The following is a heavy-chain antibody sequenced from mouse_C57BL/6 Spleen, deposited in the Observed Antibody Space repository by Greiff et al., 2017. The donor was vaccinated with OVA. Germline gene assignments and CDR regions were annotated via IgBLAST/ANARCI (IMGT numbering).Heavy chain of an antibody. J-gene: IGHJ3*01. CDR2: IGPGSGST. CDR1: GYTFTDYY. CDR3: ARSRGLLPPFAY. Sequence: VKLQESGAELVKPGASVKISCKASGYTFTDYYINWVKQRPGQGLEWIGKIGPGSGSTYYNEKFKDKATLTAVKSSRTAYMQLSSLTSEDSAVYFCARSRGLLPPFAYWGQGTMVTVSA. V-gene: IGHV1-77*01. D-gene: IGHD1-1*01.